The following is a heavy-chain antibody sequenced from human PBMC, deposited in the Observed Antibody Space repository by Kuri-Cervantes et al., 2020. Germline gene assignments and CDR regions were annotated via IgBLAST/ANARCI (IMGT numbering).Heavy chain of an antibody. CDR1: GFTFSSYS. J-gene: IGHJ6*02. D-gene: IGHD3-3*01. V-gene: IGHV3-21*01. CDR2: ISSSSSYI. Sequence: GESLKISCAASGFTFSSYSMNWVRQATGKGLEWVSSISSSSSYIYYADSVKGRFTISRDNAKNSLYLQMNSLRAEDTAVYYCARERDDFWSGYYTWAGDYYYYGMDVWGQGTTVTVSS. CDR3: ARERDDFWSGYYTWAGDYYYYGMDV.